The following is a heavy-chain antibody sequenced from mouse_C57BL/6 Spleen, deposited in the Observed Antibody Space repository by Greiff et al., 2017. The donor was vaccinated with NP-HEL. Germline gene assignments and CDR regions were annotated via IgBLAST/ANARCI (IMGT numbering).Heavy chain of an antibody. Sequence: QVQLQQSGPELVKPGASVKISCKASGYAFSSSWMNWVKQRPGKGLEWIGRIYPGDGDTNYNGKFKGKATLTADKSSSTAYMPLSSLTSEDSAVYFCARDSNYWYFDVWGTGTTVTVSS. J-gene: IGHJ1*03. CDR3: ARDSNYWYFDV. V-gene: IGHV1-82*01. CDR1: GYAFSSSW. CDR2: IYPGDGDT. D-gene: IGHD2-5*01.